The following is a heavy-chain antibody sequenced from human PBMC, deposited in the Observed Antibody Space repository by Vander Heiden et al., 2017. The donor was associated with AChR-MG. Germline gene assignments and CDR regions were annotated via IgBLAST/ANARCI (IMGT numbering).Heavy chain of an antibody. D-gene: IGHD4-17*01. CDR1: GFSLSTSGMC. Sequence: QVTLRESGPALVKPTQTLTLTCTFSGFSLSTSGMCVSWIRQPPGKALEWLALIDWDDDKYYSTSLKTRLTISKDTSKNQVVLTMTNMDPVDTATYYCARIRGYGDSYVYYFDYWGQGTLVTVSS. CDR2: IDWDDDK. J-gene: IGHJ4*02. CDR3: ARIRGYGDSYVYYFDY. V-gene: IGHV2-70*01.